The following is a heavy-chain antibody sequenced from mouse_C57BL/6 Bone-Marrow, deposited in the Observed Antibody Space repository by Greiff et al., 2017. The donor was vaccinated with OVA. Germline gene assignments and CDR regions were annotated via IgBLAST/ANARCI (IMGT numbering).Heavy chain of an antibody. CDR2: IYPRSGNT. CDR3: AREGVGLRRPNAVDY. J-gene: IGHJ4*01. Sequence: VQLQQSGAELARPGASVKLSCKASGYTFTSYGISWVKQRTGQGLEWIGEIYPRSGNTYYNEKFKGKATLTADKSSSTAYMELRSLTSEDSAVYFCAREGVGLRRPNAVDYWGQGTSVTVSS. D-gene: IGHD2-4*01. V-gene: IGHV1-81*01. CDR1: GYTFTSYG.